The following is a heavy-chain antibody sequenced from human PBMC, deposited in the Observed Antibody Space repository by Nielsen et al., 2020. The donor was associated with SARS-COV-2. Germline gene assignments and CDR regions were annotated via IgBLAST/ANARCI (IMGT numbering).Heavy chain of an antibody. V-gene: IGHV3-7*03. CDR2: IKQDGSEK. D-gene: IGHD1-14*01. Sequence: GESLKISCVASGLTSSSYVMNWVRQAPGKGLEWVANIKQDGSEKYYVDSVKGRFTISRDNAKNSLYLQMNSLRAEDTALYYCATGGYWGQGTLVTVSS. CDR1: GLTSSSYV. CDR3: ATGGY. J-gene: IGHJ4*02.